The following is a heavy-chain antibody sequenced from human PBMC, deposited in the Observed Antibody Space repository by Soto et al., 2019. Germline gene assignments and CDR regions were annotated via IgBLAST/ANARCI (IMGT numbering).Heavy chain of an antibody. V-gene: IGHV3-48*01. CDR2: ISSSSTI. CDR3: ARDAPPDDY. Sequence: PGGSLRLSCAGSGFTFSSYSMNWVRQAPGKGLEWVSYISSSSTIYYADSVKGRFTISRDNAKNSLYLQMNSLRAEDTAVYYCARDAPPDDYWGQGTLVTVSS. J-gene: IGHJ4*02. CDR1: GFTFSSYS.